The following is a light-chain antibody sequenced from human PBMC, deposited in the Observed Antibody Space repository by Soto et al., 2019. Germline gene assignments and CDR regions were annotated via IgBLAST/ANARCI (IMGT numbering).Light chain of an antibody. CDR2: DVN. Sequence: QSVLTQPASVSGSPGQSITISCTGTSRDIGTYDYVSWYQQHPGKAPKLMIYDVNNRPSGVSNRFSGSKSGNTASLTISGLQGEDEADYYCSSWTTSSTLVFGGGTKVTVL. CDR1: SRDIGTYDY. V-gene: IGLV2-14*01. J-gene: IGLJ2*01. CDR3: SSWTTSSTLV.